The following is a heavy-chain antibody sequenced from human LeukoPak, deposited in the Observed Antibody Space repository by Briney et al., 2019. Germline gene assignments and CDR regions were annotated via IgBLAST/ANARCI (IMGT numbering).Heavy chain of an antibody. V-gene: IGHV3-23*01. CDR1: GFTFNNYV. J-gene: IGHJ4*02. CDR2: ISASAAVT. CDR3: ARGGDRSFDY. Sequence: GGSLRLSCEASGFTFNNYVMTWVRQAPGKGLEWVSSISASAAVTYYADSVKGRFTVSRDNSNHRLYLQISGLTAADTAVYYCARGGDRSFDYWGQGTLVTVSS. D-gene: IGHD3-10*01.